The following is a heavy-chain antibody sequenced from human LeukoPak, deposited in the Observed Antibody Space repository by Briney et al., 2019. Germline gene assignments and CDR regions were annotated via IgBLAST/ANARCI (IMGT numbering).Heavy chain of an antibody. Sequence: GGTLRLSCAASGFTFSSYSMNWVRQAPGKGQDRVSSISSSSSYISYSDSVKGRFTISRDNAKNSLYLQMNSLRAEDTAVYYCARVFMERGNDAFDIWGQGTMVTVSS. CDR1: GFTFSSYS. CDR2: ISSSSSYI. J-gene: IGHJ3*02. CDR3: ARVFMERGNDAFDI. V-gene: IGHV3-21*01. D-gene: IGHD1-1*01.